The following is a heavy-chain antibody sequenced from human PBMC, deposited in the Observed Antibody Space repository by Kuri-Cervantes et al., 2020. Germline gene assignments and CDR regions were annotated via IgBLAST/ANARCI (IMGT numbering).Heavy chain of an antibody. V-gene: IGHV1-18*01. Sequence: ASVKVSCKASGGTFSSYAISWVRQAPGQGLEWMGWISAYNGNTNYAQKLQGRVTMTTDTSTSTAYMELRSLRPDDTAVYYCARGPGFGVVIMPTHYMDVWGKGTTVTVSS. CDR2: ISAYNGNT. CDR3: ARGPGFGVVIMPTHYMDV. D-gene: IGHD3-3*01. CDR1: GGTFSSYA. J-gene: IGHJ6*03.